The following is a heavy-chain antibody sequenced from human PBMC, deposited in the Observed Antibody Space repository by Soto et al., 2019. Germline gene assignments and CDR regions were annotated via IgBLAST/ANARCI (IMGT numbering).Heavy chain of an antibody. Sequence: GGSLRLSCASSVFTFRSYCMHWVRQAPGKGLEWVSSISSSSSYIYYADSVKGRFTISRDNAKNSLYLQMNSLRAEDTAVYYCASHTNYYDSSGPLDYWGQATLVTVSS. CDR1: VFTFRSYC. V-gene: IGHV3-21*01. D-gene: IGHD3-22*01. CDR2: ISSSSSYI. J-gene: IGHJ4*02. CDR3: ASHTNYYDSSGPLDY.